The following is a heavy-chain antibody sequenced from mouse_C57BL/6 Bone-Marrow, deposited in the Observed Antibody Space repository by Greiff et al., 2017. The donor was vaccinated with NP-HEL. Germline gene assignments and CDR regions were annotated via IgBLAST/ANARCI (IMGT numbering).Heavy chain of an antibody. V-gene: IGHV7-1*01. Sequence: EVQGVESGGGLVQSGRSLRLSCATSGFTFSDFYMEWVRQAPGKGLEWIAASRNKANDYTTEYSASVKGRFIVSRDTFQSILYLQKNALRPEDTAIYYRVRDQGAMDYWGQGTSVTVSS. CDR2: SRNKANDYTT. CDR1: GFTFSDFY. CDR3: VRDQGAMDY. J-gene: IGHJ4*01.